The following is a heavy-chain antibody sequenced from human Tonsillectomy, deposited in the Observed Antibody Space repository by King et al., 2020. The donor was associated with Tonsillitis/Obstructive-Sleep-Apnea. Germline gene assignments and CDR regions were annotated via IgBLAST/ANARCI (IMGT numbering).Heavy chain of an antibody. D-gene: IGHD2-2*02. CDR1: GGSISSSSYY. V-gene: IGHV4-39*01. CDR3: ARLPKGVGPAAIMQYYDCYYRDV. Sequence: QLQESGPGLVKPSETLSLTCIVSGGSISSSSYYWGWIRQPPGEGLEWIGTMSYRGSTYYNPSLKSRVTISGDTSKNQFSLKLSSVTAADTAVDYCARLPKGVGPAAIMQYYDCYYRDVWGKGTTVTVSS. CDR2: MSYRGST. J-gene: IGHJ6*03.